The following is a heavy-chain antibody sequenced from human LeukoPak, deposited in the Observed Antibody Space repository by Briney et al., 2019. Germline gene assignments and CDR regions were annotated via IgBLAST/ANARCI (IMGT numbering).Heavy chain of an antibody. CDR1: GGSISSYY. CDR2: IYYSGST. J-gene: IGHJ4*02. CDR3: ARVGSSGWTDY. Sequence: PSETLSLTCTVSGGSISSYYWSWIRQPPGKGLAWIGYIYYSGSTNYNPSLKSRATISVDTSKNQFSLKLSSVTAADTAVYYCARVGSSGWTDYWGQGTLVTVSS. D-gene: IGHD6-19*01. V-gene: IGHV4-59*01.